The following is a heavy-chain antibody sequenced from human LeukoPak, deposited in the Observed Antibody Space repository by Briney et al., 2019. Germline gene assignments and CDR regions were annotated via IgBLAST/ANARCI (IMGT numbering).Heavy chain of an antibody. CDR3: ERKKRSSWDSGLDV. J-gene: IGHJ6*02. CDR2: INWNGGST. V-gene: IGHV3-20*01. Sequence: GGSLRLSCAASGFTIYGYGMSWLPQTPGKGLEWVSGINWNGGSTGYADSVKGRFTISRDNATTSLYLQMNSLRVEDTALYHCERKKRSSWDSGLDVWGQGTTVTVSS. CDR1: GFTIYGYG. D-gene: IGHD6-13*01.